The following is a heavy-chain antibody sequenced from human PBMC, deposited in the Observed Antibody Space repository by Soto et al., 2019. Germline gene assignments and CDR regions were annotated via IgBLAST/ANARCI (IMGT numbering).Heavy chain of an antibody. CDR1: GGSISSYY. CDR3: ARLGGLLLNYYYYYMDV. J-gene: IGHJ6*03. D-gene: IGHD2-15*01. V-gene: IGHV4-59*08. CDR2: IYYSGST. Sequence: SETLSLTCTVSGGSISSYYWSWIRQPPGKGLEWIGYIYYSGSTNYNPSLKSRVTISVDTSKNQFSLKLSSVTAADTAVYYCARLGGLLLNYYYYYMDVWGKGTTDIVSS.